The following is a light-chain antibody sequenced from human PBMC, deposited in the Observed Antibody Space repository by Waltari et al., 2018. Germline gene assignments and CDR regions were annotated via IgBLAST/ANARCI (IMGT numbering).Light chain of an antibody. V-gene: IGLV1-40*01. CDR3: QSFDSSLSDV. J-gene: IGLJ1*01. Sequence: QPVLTQPPSVSGAPGQSVTIPCTGTRSNIGAGYDVHWYRQLPGTAPKLLIYTNYNRPSGVPDRFSGSKSDTSAYLVIAGLQAEDEADYYCQSFDSSLSDVFGTGTKVTVL. CDR1: RSNIGAGYD. CDR2: TNY.